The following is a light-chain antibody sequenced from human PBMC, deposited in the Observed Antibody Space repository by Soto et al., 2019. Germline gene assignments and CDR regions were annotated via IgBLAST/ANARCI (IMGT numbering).Light chain of an antibody. CDR1: SSDVGTYDY. J-gene: IGLJ1*01. Sequence: QSALTQPASVSGSPGQSITISCTGTSSDVGTYDYVSWHQQHPGKAPKLIIYEVNNRPSGVSSRFSGSKSGNTASLTISGLQAEDEADYYCCSFSTSGTHVFGTGTKVTVL. CDR3: CSFSTSGTHV. CDR2: EVN. V-gene: IGLV2-14*01.